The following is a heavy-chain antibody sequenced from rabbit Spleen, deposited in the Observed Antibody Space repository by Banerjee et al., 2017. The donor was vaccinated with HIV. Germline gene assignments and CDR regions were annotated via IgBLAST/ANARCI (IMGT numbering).Heavy chain of an antibody. J-gene: IGHJ6*01. D-gene: IGHD8-1*01. CDR1: GFFFSSSDY. V-gene: IGHV1S45*01. Sequence: REEAGGGVLQTEGCRALTCKASGFFFSSSDYIWRVRQAPGKGLEWISCIAGSSSGFTYSATWAKGRFTISKASSATVTLQMTSLTTADTATYFCARDTGSSFSSYGMDLWGPGTLVTVS. CDR2: IAGSSSGFT. CDR3: ARDTGSSFSSYGMDL.